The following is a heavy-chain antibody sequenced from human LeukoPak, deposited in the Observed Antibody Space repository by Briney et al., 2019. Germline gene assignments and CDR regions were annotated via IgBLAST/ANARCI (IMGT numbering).Heavy chain of an antibody. CDR2: IYHSGST. CDR1: GGSISSSNW. D-gene: IGHD2/OR15-2a*01. CDR3: ARGGLLSLLDY. Sequence: GTLSLTCAVSGGSISSSNWWSWVRQPPGKGLEWIGEIYHSGSTNYNPSLKSRVTISVDTSRNQFSLKLSSVTAADTAVYYCARGGLLSLLDYWGQGTLVTVSS. J-gene: IGHJ4*02. V-gene: IGHV4-4*02.